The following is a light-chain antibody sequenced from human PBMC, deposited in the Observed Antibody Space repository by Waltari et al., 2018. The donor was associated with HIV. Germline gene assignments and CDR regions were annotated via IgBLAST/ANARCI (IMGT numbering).Light chain of an antibody. CDR2: KVS. V-gene: IGKV2-30*02. CDR1: QSLVQRDGNTY. J-gene: IGKJ2*01. CDR3: MQGTHWYT. Sequence: DVVMTQSPLSLPVTLGEPASISCRSSQSLVQRDGNTYLNWLQQRPGQSPRRLIYKVSYRDSGVPDRFSGSGSGTDFTLKISRVEAEDVGVYYCMQGTHWYTFGQGTKLEIK.